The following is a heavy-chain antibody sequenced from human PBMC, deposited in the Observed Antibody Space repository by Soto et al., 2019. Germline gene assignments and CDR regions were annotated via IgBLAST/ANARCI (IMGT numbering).Heavy chain of an antibody. Sequence: VRLSCAASGFTFSSYAMSWVRQAPGKGLEWVSAISGSGGSTYYADSVKGRFTISRDNSKNTLYLQMNSLRVEDTAVYYCEMTKDSYGWDFDYWGQGTLVTVSS. CDR3: EMTKDSYGWDFDY. CDR1: GFTFSSYA. D-gene: IGHD5-18*01. J-gene: IGHJ4*02. CDR2: ISGSGGST. V-gene: IGHV3-23*01.